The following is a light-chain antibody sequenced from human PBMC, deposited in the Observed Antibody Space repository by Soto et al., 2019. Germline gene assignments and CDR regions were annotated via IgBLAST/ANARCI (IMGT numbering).Light chain of an antibody. CDR2: EVG. Sequence: QSVLTQPASVSGSPGQSITISCTGTSSDIRFYNYVSWYQQHPGKAPKLLIYEVGSRPSGVSYRFSGSKSGNTASLTISGLQAEDEADYYCSSYTDSSSLIFGGGTKVTVL. J-gene: IGLJ2*01. CDR3: SSYTDSSSLI. V-gene: IGLV2-14*01. CDR1: SSDIRFYNY.